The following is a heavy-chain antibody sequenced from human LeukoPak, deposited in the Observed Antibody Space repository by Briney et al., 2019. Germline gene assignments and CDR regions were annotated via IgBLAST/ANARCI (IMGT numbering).Heavy chain of an antibody. J-gene: IGHJ4*02. CDR2: ISSSSSYI. CDR1: GFTFSSYS. CDR3: AGDGDSSGYPFDY. Sequence: GGSLRLSCAASGFTFSSYSMNWVRQAPGKGLEWVSSISSSSSYIYYADSVKGRFTISRDNAKNSLYLQMNSLRAEDTAVYYCAGDGDSSGYPFDYWGQGTLVFVSS. D-gene: IGHD3-22*01. V-gene: IGHV3-21*01.